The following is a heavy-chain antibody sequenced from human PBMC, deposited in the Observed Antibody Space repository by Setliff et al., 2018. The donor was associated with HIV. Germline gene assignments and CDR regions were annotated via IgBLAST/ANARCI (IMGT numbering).Heavy chain of an antibody. J-gene: IGHJ2*01. CDR2: INPNSGGT. D-gene: IGHD7-27*01. CDR1: GYTFTDHF. CDR3: ARALGIGGWYFDL. Sequence: ASVKVSCKASGYTFTDHFIHWVRQAPGQGLEWMGWINPNSGGTNYAQKFQGRVTMTRDTSISTAYMELSSLRYDDTAVYYCARALGIGGWYFDLWGRGTLVTVPQ. V-gene: IGHV1-2*02.